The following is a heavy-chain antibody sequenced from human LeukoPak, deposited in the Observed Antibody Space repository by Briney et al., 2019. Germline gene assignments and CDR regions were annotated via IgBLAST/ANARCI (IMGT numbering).Heavy chain of an antibody. CDR2: ISYDGSNK. D-gene: IGHD5-18*01. Sequence: PGGSLRLSCAASGFTFSSYGMHWVRQAPGKGLEWVAVISYDGSNKYYADSVKGRFTISRDNSKNTLYLQMNSLRAEDTAVYYCAKDATTYSYGLYYFDYWGQGTLVTVSS. CDR3: AKDATTYSYGLYYFDY. J-gene: IGHJ4*02. V-gene: IGHV3-30*18. CDR1: GFTFSSYG.